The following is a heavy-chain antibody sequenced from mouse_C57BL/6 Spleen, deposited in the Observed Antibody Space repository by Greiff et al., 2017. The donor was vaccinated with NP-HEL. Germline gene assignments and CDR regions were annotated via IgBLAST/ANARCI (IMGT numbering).Heavy chain of an antibody. D-gene: IGHD2-2*01. Sequence: QVQLQQSGPELVKPGASVKISCKASGYSFTSYYIHWVKQRPGQGLEWIGWIYPGSGNTKYNEKFKGKATLTADTSSSTAYMQLSSLTSEDSAVYYCARYYYGYDYYAMDYWGQGTSVTVSS. CDR3: ARYYYGYDYYAMDY. CDR2: IYPGSGNT. J-gene: IGHJ4*01. V-gene: IGHV1-66*01. CDR1: GYSFTSYY.